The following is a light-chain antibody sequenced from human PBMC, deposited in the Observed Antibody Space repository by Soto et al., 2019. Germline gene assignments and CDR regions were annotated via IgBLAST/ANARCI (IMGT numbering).Light chain of an antibody. V-gene: IGLV2-14*03. CDR2: DVN. CDR3: PSWETSTTII. CDR1: SSDIGAYNF. Sequence: QSVLTQPASVSGSPGQSITISCTGTSSDIGAYNFVSWYQQHPGKAPKLMLYDVNIRPSGVSNRFSGSKSGNTASLTISGLQAEDEADYYCPSWETSTTIIFGGGPNITVL. J-gene: IGLJ2*01.